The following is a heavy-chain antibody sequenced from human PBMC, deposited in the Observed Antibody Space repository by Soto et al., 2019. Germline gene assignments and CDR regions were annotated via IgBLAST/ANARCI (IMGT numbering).Heavy chain of an antibody. J-gene: IGHJ5*02. CDR2: IDPSDSYT. D-gene: IGHD2-2*02. CDR3: ARQYCRSTSCYIGWFDP. CDR1: GYSFTNYW. V-gene: IGHV5-10-1*01. Sequence: GGSLKISCKGSGYSFTNYWISWVRQMPGKGLEWMGRIDPSDSYTKHSPSFQGHVTISADKSISTAYLQWSSLKASDTAMYYCARQYCRSTSCYIGWFDPWGQGTLVTVSS.